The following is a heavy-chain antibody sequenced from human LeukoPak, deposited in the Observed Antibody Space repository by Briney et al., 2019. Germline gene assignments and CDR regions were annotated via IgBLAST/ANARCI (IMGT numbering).Heavy chain of an antibody. J-gene: IGHJ3*02. CDR2: ISSSSSYI. CDR1: GFTFSSYS. V-gene: IGHV3-21*04. Sequence: GGALRVSCAASGFTFSSYSMNWVRQAPGKGLEWVSSISSSSSYIYYADSVKGRFTISRDNAKNSLYLQMNSLRAEDTAVYYCAREDYGAKLAPYAFDIWGQGTMVTVSS. CDR3: AREDYGAKLAPYAFDI. D-gene: IGHD4-17*01.